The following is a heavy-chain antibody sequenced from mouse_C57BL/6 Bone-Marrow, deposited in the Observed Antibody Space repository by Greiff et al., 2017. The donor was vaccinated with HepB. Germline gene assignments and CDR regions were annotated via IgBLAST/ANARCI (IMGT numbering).Heavy chain of an antibody. CDR2: INPYNGDT. J-gene: IGHJ4*01. D-gene: IGHD1-1*01. V-gene: IGHV1-20*01. CDR3: ARDYYGSSPYAMDY. CDR1: GYSFTGYF. Sequence: EVQLQQSGPELVKPGDSVKISCKASGYSFTGYFMNWVMQSHGKSLEWIGRINPYNGDTFYNQKFKGKATLTVDKSSSTAHMELRSLTSEDSAVYYCARDYYGSSPYAMDYWGQGTSVTVSS.